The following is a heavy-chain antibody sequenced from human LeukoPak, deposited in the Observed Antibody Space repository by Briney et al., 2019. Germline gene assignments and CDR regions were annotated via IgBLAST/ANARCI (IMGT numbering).Heavy chain of an antibody. D-gene: IGHD4-11*01. J-gene: IGHJ3*02. Sequence: NPSETLSLTCTVSGGSISSSSYYWGWIRQPPGKGLEWIGSIYYSGSTYYNSSLKSRVTISVDTSKNQFSLKLSSVTAADTAVYYCASALQFADAFDIWGQGTMVTVSS. CDR3: ASALQFADAFDI. CDR2: IYYSGST. V-gene: IGHV4-39*01. CDR1: GGSISSSSYY.